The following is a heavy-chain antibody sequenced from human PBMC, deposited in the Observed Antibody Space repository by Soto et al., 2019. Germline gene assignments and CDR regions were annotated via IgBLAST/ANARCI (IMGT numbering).Heavy chain of an antibody. Sequence: QVQLVQSGAEVKKPGSSVKVSCKASGGTVSSYAISWVRQAPGQGLEWMGGIIPIFGTANYAQKFQGRVTITADESTSTAYMELSSLRSEDTAVYYCAREGVPTGWAPYYFDYWGQGTLVTVSS. CDR2: IIPIFGTA. CDR1: GGTVSSYA. V-gene: IGHV1-69*19. J-gene: IGHJ4*02. D-gene: IGHD1-1*01. CDR3: AREGVPTGWAPYYFDY.